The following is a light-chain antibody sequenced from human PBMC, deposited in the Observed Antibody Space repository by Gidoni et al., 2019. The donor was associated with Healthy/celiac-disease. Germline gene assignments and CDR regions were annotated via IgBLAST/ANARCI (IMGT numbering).Light chain of an antibody. V-gene: IGLV2-11*01. Sequence: QSALTQPRSVSGSPGQSVTISCTGTSSDVGGYNYVSWYQQHPGKAPKLMIYDVTERPSGVPDRFTGSRSGNTASLTISGLQAEDEADYYCCSYAGSFIYVVFGGGTKLTVL. J-gene: IGLJ2*01. CDR3: CSYAGSFIYVV. CDR1: SSDVGGYNY. CDR2: DVT.